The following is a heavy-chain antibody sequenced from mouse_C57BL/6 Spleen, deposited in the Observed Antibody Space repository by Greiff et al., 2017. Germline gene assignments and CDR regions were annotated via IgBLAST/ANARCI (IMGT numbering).Heavy chain of an antibody. CDR3: ARMGWALPFDY. CDR2: IYPGSGNT. CDR1: GYSFTSYY. D-gene: IGHD3-3*01. V-gene: IGHV1-66*01. J-gene: IGHJ2*01. Sequence: VQLQQSGPELVKPGASVKISCKASGYSFTSYYIHWVKQRPGQGLEWIGWIYPGSGNTKYNEKFKGKATLTADTSSSTAYMQLSSLTSEDSAVYYCARMGWALPFDYWGQGTTLTVSS.